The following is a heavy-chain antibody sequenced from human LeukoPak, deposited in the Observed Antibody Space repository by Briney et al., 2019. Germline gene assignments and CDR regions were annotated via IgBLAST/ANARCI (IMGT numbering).Heavy chain of an antibody. CDR2: ISYDGNDK. CDR3: AKDAVNCSGTSCSYGMDV. Sequence: PGGSLRLSCAASGFTFSNYAIHWVRQAPGKGLEWVAFISYDGNDKYCADSVKGRFTTSRDNSNNMVHLQMHSLRPEDTAVYSCAKDAVNCSGTSCSYGMDVWGQGTTVTVSS. CDR1: GFTFSNYA. D-gene: IGHD2-2*01. J-gene: IGHJ6*02. V-gene: IGHV3-30*18.